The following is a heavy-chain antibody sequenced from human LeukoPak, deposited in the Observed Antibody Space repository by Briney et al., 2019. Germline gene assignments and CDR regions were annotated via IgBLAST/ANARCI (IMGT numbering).Heavy chain of an antibody. J-gene: IGHJ4*02. V-gene: IGHV4-59*01. Sequence: SETLSLTCTVSGGSISSYYWSWIRQPPGKGLEWIGYIYYSGSTNYNPSLKSRVTISVDTSKNQFSLKLSSVTAADTAVYYCARVVVVTSGYYFDYWGQGTLVTVSS. CDR1: GGSISSYY. CDR3: ARVVVVTSGYYFDY. D-gene: IGHD2-21*02. CDR2: IYYSGST.